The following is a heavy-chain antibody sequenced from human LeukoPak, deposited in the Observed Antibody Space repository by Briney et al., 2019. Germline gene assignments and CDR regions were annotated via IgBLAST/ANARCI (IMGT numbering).Heavy chain of an antibody. Sequence: ASVKVSCKASGYTFGSDGINWVRQATGQGLEWMGWINPNNGNLGYAQKFQGRVTITRNTPISTAYMELSSLTSEDTAVYYCARSDHNSWNAFDIWGQGTMVTVSS. CDR3: ARSDHNSWNAFDI. V-gene: IGHV1-8*03. J-gene: IGHJ3*02. D-gene: IGHD1-26*01. CDR2: INPNNGNL. CDR1: GYTFGSDG.